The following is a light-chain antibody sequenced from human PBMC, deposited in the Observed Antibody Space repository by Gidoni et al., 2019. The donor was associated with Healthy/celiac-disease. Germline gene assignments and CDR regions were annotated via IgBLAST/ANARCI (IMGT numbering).Light chain of an antibody. CDR2: DAS. J-gene: IGKJ2*01. V-gene: IGKV3-11*01. CDR1: QSVSSY. CDR3: QQRSNWGVT. Sequence: IVLTQTPATLSLSPAERATLSCRASQSVSSYLAWYQQKPGQAPRLLIYDASNRAPGIPARFSGSGSGTDFTLTSSSLEPEDFAVYYCQQRSNWGVTFGQXTKLEIK.